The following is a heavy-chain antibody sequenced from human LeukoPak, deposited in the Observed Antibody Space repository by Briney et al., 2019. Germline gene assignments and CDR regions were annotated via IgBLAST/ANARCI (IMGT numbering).Heavy chain of an antibody. CDR2: IYYSGGT. V-gene: IGHV4-59*01. CDR3: ARGKLPGVY. J-gene: IGHJ4*02. CDR1: GGSISSYH. Sequence: SETLSLTCTVSGGSISSYHWSWIRQPPGKGLEWIGYIYYSGGTNYNPSLKSRVTISVDTSKNQFSLKLSSVTAADTAVYYCARGKLPGVYWGQGTLVTVSS. D-gene: IGHD5-24*01.